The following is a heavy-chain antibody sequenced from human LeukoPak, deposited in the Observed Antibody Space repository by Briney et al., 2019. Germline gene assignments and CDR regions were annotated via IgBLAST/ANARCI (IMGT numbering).Heavy chain of an antibody. Sequence: GGSLRLSCAASGNYWMHWVRQARGKGLVWVSHINSDGSWTSYADSVKGRFTISKDNAKNTVYLQMNSLRAEDTAVYYCVSFYETYWGRGTLVTVSS. D-gene: IGHD2/OR15-2a*01. CDR2: INSDGSWT. J-gene: IGHJ4*02. CDR3: VSFYETY. V-gene: IGHV3-74*01. CDR1: GNYW.